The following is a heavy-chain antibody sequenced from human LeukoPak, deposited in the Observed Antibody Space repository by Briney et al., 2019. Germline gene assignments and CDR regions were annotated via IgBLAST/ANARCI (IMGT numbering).Heavy chain of an antibody. CDR3: ARAVSDLDNHWYFDL. V-gene: IGHV1-46*01. Sequence: ASVKVSCKASGYTFTSYYMHWVRQAPGQGLEWMGIINPSGGSTSYAQKFQGRVTMTRDMSTSTVYMELSSLRSEDTAGYYCARAVSDLDNHWYFDLWGRGTLVTVSS. D-gene: IGHD1-14*01. CDR1: GYTFTSYY. J-gene: IGHJ2*01. CDR2: INPSGGST.